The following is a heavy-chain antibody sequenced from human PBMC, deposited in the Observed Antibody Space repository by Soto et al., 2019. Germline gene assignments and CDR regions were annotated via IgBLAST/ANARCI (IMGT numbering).Heavy chain of an antibody. V-gene: IGHV1-18*04. D-gene: IGHD3-10*01. CDR2: ISAYNGNT. CDR1: GYTFTRYG. Sequence: AAVQVSWQASGYTFTRYGIRWVRQAPGQGLEWMGWISAYNGNTNYAQKLQGRVTMTTDTSTSTAYMELRSLRSDDTAVHYCARAPGITMVRGAPPLFDYWGQGALVTVSS. CDR3: ARAPGITMVRGAPPLFDY. J-gene: IGHJ4*02.